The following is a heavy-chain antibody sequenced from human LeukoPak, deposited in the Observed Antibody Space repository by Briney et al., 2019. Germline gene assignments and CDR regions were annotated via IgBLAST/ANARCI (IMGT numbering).Heavy chain of an antibody. D-gene: IGHD3-3*01. Sequence: ASVKVSCKASGYTFTGYYMHWVRQAPGQGLEWMGWINPNSGGTNYARKFQGRVTMTRDTSISTAYMELSRLRSDDTAVYYCARVRNYDFWSGYAYWGQGTLVTVSS. CDR1: GYTFTGYY. J-gene: IGHJ4*02. CDR3: ARVRNYDFWSGYAY. V-gene: IGHV1-2*02. CDR2: INPNSGGT.